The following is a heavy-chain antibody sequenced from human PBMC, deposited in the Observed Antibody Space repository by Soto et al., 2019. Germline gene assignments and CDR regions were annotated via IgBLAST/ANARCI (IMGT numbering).Heavy chain of an antibody. CDR2: ISGGGGSTI. J-gene: IGHJ4*02. Sequence: GSLILSCAASGFTFSDYYMNWILQAPGKGLEWISYISGGGGSTIYYTDSVKGRFTISRDNAKKSLYLDMNSLRAEDTAVYLCARGRGYYDSSGYDFWGQGTPVTAPQ. D-gene: IGHD3-22*01. CDR1: GFTFSDYY. CDR3: ARGRGYYDSSGYDF. V-gene: IGHV3-11*01.